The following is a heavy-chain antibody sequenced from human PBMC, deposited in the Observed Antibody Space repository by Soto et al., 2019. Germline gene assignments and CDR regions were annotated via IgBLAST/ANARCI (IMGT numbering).Heavy chain of an antibody. V-gene: IGHV3-33*01. J-gene: IGHJ4*02. Sequence: QVQLVESGGGVVQPGRSLRLSCAASGFTFSSYGMHWVRQAPGKGLEWVAVIWYDGSNKYYADSVKGRFTISRDNSKNTRYLQMNSLRAEDTAVYYCARDESSSWYWLGPGYWGQGTLVTVSS. CDR3: ARDESSSWYWLGPGY. CDR2: IWYDGSNK. CDR1: GFTFSSYG. D-gene: IGHD6-13*01.